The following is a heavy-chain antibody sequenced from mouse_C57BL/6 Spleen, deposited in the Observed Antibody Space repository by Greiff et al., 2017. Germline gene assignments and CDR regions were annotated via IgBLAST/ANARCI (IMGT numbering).Heavy chain of an antibody. CDR2: IDPETGGT. CDR3: TRGDYYGSSVDY. V-gene: IGHV1-15*01. J-gene: IGHJ2*01. CDR1: GYTFTDYE. Sequence: VQLQQSGAELVRPGASVTLSCKASGYTFTDYEMHWVKQTPVHGLEWIGAIDPETGGTAYNQKFKGKAILTADKSSSTAYMELRSRTSEDSAVYYCTRGDYYGSSVDYWGQGTTLTVSS. D-gene: IGHD1-1*01.